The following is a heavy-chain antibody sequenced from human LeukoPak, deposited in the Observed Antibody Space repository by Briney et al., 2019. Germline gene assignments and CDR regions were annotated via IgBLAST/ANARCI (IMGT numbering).Heavy chain of an antibody. V-gene: IGHV3-23*01. CDR3: AKDPGAFTAMVRFDY. J-gene: IGHJ4*02. D-gene: IGHD5-18*01. CDR2: ISGSGGST. CDR1: GFTFSGYA. Sequence: GGFLRLSCAASGFTFSGYAMSWVRQAPGKGLEWVSAISGSGGSTYYADSVKGRFTISRDNSKNTLYLQMNSLRAEDTAVYYCAKDPGAFTAMVRFDYWGQGTLVTVSS.